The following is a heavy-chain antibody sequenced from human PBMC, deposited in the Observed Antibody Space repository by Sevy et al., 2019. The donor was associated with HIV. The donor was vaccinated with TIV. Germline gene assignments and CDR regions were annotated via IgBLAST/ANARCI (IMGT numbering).Heavy chain of an antibody. V-gene: IGHV1-8*01. CDR2: MNPNSGNT. Sequence: ASVKVSCKASGYTFTSYDINWVRQATGQGLEWMGWMNPNSGNTGYAQKFQGRVTMTRNTSISTAYMELSSLRSEDTAVYYCAGGHGFLEWLAYYYYYGMDVWGQGTTVTVSS. CDR1: GYTFTSYD. D-gene: IGHD3-3*01. CDR3: AGGHGFLEWLAYYYYYGMDV. J-gene: IGHJ6*02.